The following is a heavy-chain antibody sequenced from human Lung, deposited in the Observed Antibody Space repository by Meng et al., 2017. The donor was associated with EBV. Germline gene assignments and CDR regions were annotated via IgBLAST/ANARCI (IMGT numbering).Heavy chain of an antibody. CDR3: KSNCDKGH. J-gene: IGHJ4*02. D-gene: IGHD7-27*01. Sequence: EVQLVESGGGLIQPGGALRLSCTASGFTVNNNYMSWVRQAPGKGLEWLSLIYSGGGTSYADSVKGRFTISRDKSKNTLYLQMNSLRAEDTAVYYCKSNCDKGHWGQGTLVTVSS. CDR2: IYSGGGT. V-gene: IGHV3-53*01. CDR1: GFTVNNNY.